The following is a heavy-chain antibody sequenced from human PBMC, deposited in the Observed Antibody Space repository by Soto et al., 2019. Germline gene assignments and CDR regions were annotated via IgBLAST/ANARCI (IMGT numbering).Heavy chain of an antibody. CDR3: ARGGITMIPPPS. D-gene: IGHD3-22*01. Sequence: QVQLVQSGAEVKKPGSSVKVSCKASGGTFSSYAISWVRQAPGQGFEWMGGIIPLFGTANYAQKFQGRVTITADEPTSTAYMELSSLRPEDTAVYYCARGGITMIPPPSWGQGTLVTVSS. V-gene: IGHV1-69*01. J-gene: IGHJ4*02. CDR1: GGTFSSYA. CDR2: IIPLFGTA.